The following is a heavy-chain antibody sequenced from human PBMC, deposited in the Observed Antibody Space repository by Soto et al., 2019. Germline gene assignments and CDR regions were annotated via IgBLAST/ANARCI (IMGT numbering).Heavy chain of an antibody. D-gene: IGHD6-6*01. Sequence: QVQLVQSGAEVKKPGSSVKVSCKASGGTFSSYAISWVRQAPGQGLEWMGGFIPIFGTENYAQKFQGRVTITADESTSTAYMAMSSLRSAGTALYYCARDPLAGYSSSSGPYYYGMDVWGHGTTVTVSS. CDR1: GGTFSSYA. CDR3: ARDPLAGYSSSSGPYYYGMDV. J-gene: IGHJ6*02. V-gene: IGHV1-69*12. CDR2: FIPIFGTE.